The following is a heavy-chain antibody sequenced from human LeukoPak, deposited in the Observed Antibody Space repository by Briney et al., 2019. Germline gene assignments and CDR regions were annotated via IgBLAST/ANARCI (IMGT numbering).Heavy chain of an antibody. D-gene: IGHD2-2*01. Sequence: PGGSLRLSCAASGFTFSSYAMHWVRQAPGKGLEWVAVISYDGSNKYYADSVKGRFTISRDNSKNTLYLQMNSLRAEDTAVYYCAKEGVVVPAAVNYFDYWGQGTLVTVSS. CDR2: ISYDGSNK. CDR1: GFTFSSYA. J-gene: IGHJ4*02. CDR3: AKEGVVVPAAVNYFDY. V-gene: IGHV3-30-3*01.